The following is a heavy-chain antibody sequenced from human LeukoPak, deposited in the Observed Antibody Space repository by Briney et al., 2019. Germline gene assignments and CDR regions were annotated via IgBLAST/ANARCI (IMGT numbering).Heavy chain of an antibody. CDR2: MWDDKSNK. Sequence: PRRSPEDSCVVSGFTFSSYDMHWVRQAPGKGLEWVAVMWDDKSNKYYADSVKGRFPLSRDSSKNTLYLQMNNLGAEDTAMYYCARGRSGSYPPGIYWGQGALVTVSS. CDR3: ARGRSGSYPPGIY. J-gene: IGHJ4*02. V-gene: IGHV3-33*01. CDR1: GFTFSSYD. D-gene: IGHD1-26*01.